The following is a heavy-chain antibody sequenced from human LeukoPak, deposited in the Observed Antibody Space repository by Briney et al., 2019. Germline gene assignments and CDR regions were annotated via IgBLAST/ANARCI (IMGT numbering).Heavy chain of an antibody. CDR3: ARDLVGIAAAGDDAFDI. D-gene: IGHD6-13*01. Sequence: GASVKVSCKAFGYTFTSYDINWLRQAPGQGLEWMGWISAYNGNTNYAQKLQGRVTMTTDTSTSTAYMELRSLRSDDTAVYYCARDLVGIAAAGDDAFDIWGQGTMVTVSS. CDR1: GYTFTSYD. CDR2: ISAYNGNT. J-gene: IGHJ3*02. V-gene: IGHV1-18*01.